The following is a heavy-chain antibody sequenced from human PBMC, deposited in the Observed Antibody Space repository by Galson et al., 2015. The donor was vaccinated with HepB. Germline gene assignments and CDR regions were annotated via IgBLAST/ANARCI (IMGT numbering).Heavy chain of an antibody. J-gene: IGHJ4*01. D-gene: IGHD3-3*01. CDR2: ISYDGSNK. CDR1: GFTFSSYA. V-gene: IGHV3-30-3*01. CDR3: ARDWARFLEWLEPLDY. Sequence: LRLSCAASGFTFSSYAMHWVRQAPGKGLEWVAVISYDGSNKYYADSVKGRFTISRDNSKNTLYLQMNSLRAEDTAVYYCARDWARFLEWLEPLDYWGQEPWSPSPQ.